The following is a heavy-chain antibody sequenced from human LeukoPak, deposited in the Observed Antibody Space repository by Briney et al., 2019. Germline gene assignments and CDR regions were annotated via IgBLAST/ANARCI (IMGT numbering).Heavy chain of an antibody. D-gene: IGHD3-22*01. CDR3: ARGFEDLYYDSSGAMDV. Sequence: PGGSLRLSCAASGFTVSSNYMSWVRQAPGKGLEWVSVIYSGGSTYYADSVKGRFTISRDNSKNTLYLQMNSLRAEDTAVYYCARGFEDLYYDSSGAMDVWGRGTTVTVSS. CDR2: IYSGGST. J-gene: IGHJ6*02. V-gene: IGHV3-66*01. CDR1: GFTVSSNY.